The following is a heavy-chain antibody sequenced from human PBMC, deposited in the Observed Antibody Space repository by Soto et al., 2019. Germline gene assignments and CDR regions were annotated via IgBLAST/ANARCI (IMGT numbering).Heavy chain of an antibody. CDR2: INHSGST. D-gene: IGHD4-4*01. V-gene: IGHV4-34*01. CDR3: ATSYRNCPYY. Sequence: SETLSLTCAVYGGSFSGYYWSWIRQPPGKGLEWIGEINHSGSTNYNPSLKSRVTISVDTSKNQFSLKLSSVTAADTAVYYCATSYRNCPYYWGQGTLVTVSS. J-gene: IGHJ4*02. CDR1: GGSFSGYY.